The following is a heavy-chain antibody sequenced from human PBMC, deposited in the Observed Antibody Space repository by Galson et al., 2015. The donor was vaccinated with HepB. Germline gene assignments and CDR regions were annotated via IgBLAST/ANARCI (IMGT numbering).Heavy chain of an antibody. CDR2: INPNSGGT. Sequence: SVKVSCKASGYTFTGYYMHWVRQAPGQGLEWMGWINPNSGGTNYAQKFQGWVTMTRDTSISTAYKELSRLRSDDTAVYYCARVKGGWYDAFDIWGQGTMVTVSS. J-gene: IGHJ3*02. CDR1: GYTFTGYY. V-gene: IGHV1-2*04. D-gene: IGHD6-19*01. CDR3: ARVKGGWYDAFDI.